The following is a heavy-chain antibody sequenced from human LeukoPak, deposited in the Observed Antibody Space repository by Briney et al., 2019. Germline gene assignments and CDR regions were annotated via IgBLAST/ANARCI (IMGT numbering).Heavy chain of an antibody. CDR2: IYHSGST. D-gene: IGHD1-26*01. J-gene: IGHJ4*02. CDR3: ARDIVGVTRAFGY. Sequence: PSQTLSLTCAVSGGSISSGGYSWSWIRQPPGKGLEWIGYIYHSGSTYYNPSVKSRVTISVDTSKNQFSLKLNSVTAADTAVYYCARDIVGVTRAFGYWGQGTLATVSS. V-gene: IGHV4-30-2*01. CDR1: GGSISSGGYS.